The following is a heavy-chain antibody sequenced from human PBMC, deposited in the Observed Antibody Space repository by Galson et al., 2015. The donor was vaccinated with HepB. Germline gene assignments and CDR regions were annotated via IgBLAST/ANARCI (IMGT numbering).Heavy chain of an antibody. CDR3: ARGFHLWFGELDEVINWFDP. J-gene: IGHJ5*02. Sequence: SVKVSCKASGYTFTSYAMNWVRQAPGQGLEWMGWINTNTGNPTYAQGFTGRFVFSLDTSVSTAYLQISSLKAEDTAVYYCARGFHLWFGELDEVINWFDPWGQGTLVTVSS. V-gene: IGHV7-4-1*02. CDR1: GYTFTSYA. D-gene: IGHD3-10*01. CDR2: INTNTGNP.